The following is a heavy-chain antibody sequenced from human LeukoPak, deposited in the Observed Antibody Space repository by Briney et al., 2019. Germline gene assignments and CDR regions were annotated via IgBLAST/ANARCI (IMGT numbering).Heavy chain of an antibody. CDR2: IIPIFGTA. Sequence: GSSVKVSCKASGGTFSSYAISWVRQAPGQGLEWMGRIIPIFGTANYAQKFQGRVTITTDESTSTAYMELSSLRSEDTGVYYCARDFNCSGGHCFQHWGQGTLVTVSS. CDR1: GGTFSSYA. V-gene: IGHV1-69*05. J-gene: IGHJ1*01. D-gene: IGHD2-15*01. CDR3: ARDFNCSGGHCFQH.